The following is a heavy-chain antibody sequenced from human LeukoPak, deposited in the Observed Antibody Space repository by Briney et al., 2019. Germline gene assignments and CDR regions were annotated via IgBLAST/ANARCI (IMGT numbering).Heavy chain of an antibody. J-gene: IGHJ5*02. CDR2: ISGSGGST. V-gene: IGHV3-23*01. CDR1: GFTFSSYA. CDR3: AKSDGKRFFDWDDP. D-gene: IGHD3-3*01. Sequence: PGGSLRLSCAASGFTFSSYAMSWVRQAPGKGLEWVSGISGSGGSTHYAGSVKGRFTISRDNSKNTLYLQMNSLRAEDTAVYFCAKSDGKRFFDWDDPWGQGTLVPVSS.